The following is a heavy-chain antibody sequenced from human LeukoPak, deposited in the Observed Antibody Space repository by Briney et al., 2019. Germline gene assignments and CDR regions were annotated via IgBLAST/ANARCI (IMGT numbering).Heavy chain of an antibody. D-gene: IGHD6-19*01. CDR1: GFTFSNYG. Sequence: GGSLRLSCAASGFTFSNYGMSWVRQAPGKGLEWVANIKQDGSEKYYVDSVKGRFTIPRDNTKKSLNLQMNSLRAEDTAVYYCARNQWLVFDAFDIWGQGTMVTISS. V-gene: IGHV3-7*01. CDR3: ARNQWLVFDAFDI. CDR2: IKQDGSEK. J-gene: IGHJ3*02.